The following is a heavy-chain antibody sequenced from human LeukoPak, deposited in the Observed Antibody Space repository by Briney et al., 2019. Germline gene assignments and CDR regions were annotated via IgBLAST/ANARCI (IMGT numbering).Heavy chain of an antibody. CDR1: GGTFTSYA. V-gene: IGHV1-69*05. CDR3: ARDSDSSGWATFDY. J-gene: IGHJ4*02. D-gene: IGHD6-19*01. Sequence: PSVNVSCKASGGTFTSYAISWVPHAPGEGLEWMGGIIPIFGTATYAQKFQGRVTITTDESTSTAYMELSSLRSEDTAVYYCARDSDSSGWATFDYWGQGTLVTVSS. CDR2: IIPIFGTA.